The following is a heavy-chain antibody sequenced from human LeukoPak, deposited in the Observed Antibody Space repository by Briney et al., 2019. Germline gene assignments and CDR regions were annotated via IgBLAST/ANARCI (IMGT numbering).Heavy chain of an antibody. J-gene: IGHJ4*02. CDR3: AKASDRLPPPDY. CDR1: GGSVSSGSYY. V-gene: IGHV4-61*01. CDR2: IYYSGST. Sequence: PSETLSLTCTVSGGSVSSGSYYWSWIRQPPGKGLEWIGYIYYSGSTNYNPSLKSRVTISVDTSKNQFSLKLSSVTAADTAMYYCAKASDRLPPPDYWGQGTLVTVSS.